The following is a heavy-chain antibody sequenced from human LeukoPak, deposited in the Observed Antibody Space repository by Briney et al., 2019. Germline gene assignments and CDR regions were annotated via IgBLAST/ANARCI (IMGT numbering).Heavy chain of an antibody. CDR1: GFTFDDYA. D-gene: IGHD3-10*01. J-gene: IGHJ3*02. CDR3: AKDRRAWFGDAFDI. V-gene: IGHV3-9*03. CDR2: ISWNSGSI. Sequence: GRSLRLSCAASGFTFDDYAMHWVRQAPGKGLEWVSGISWNSGSIGYADSVKGRFTISRDNAKNSLYLQMNSLRAEDMALYYCAKDRRAWFGDAFDIWGQGTMVTVSS.